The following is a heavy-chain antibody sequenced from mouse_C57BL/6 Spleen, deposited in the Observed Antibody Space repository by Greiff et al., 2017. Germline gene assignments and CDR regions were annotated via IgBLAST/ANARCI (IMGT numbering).Heavy chain of an antibody. CDR3: TRAGTYPY. D-gene: IGHD4-1*01. Sequence: EVQLQQSGAELVRPGASVKLSCTASGFNIKDDYMHWVKQRPEQGLEWIGWIDPENGDTEYASKFQGKATITADTSSNTAYLQLSSLTSEDTAVYYCTRAGTYPYWGQGTLVTVSA. CDR2: IDPENGDT. CDR1: GFNIKDDY. V-gene: IGHV14-4*01. J-gene: IGHJ3*01.